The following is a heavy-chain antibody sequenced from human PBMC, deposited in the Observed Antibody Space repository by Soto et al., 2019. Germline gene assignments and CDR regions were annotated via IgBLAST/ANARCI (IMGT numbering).Heavy chain of an antibody. D-gene: IGHD3-10*01. CDR3: ARVSWFGGDYYMDV. J-gene: IGHJ6*03. V-gene: IGHV3-11*01. CDR1: GFTFSDYY. CDR2: ISSSGSTI. Sequence: GGSLRLSCAASGFTFSDYYMSWIRQAPGKGLEWVSYISSSGSTIYYADSVKGRFTISRDNAKNSLYLQMNSLRAEDTAVYYCARVSWFGGDYYMDVWGKGTTVTVSS.